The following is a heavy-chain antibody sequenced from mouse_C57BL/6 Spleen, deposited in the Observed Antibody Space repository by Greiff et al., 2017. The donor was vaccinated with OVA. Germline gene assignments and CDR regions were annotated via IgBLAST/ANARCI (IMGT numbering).Heavy chain of an antibody. V-gene: IGHV1-59*01. Sequence: QVQLQQPGAELVRPGTSVKLSCKASGYTFTSYWMHWVKQRPGQGLEWIGVIDPSDSYTNYNQKFKGKATLTVDTSSSTAYMQLSSLTSEDSAVYYCATAQATSYFDYWGQGTTLTVSS. CDR1: GYTFTSYW. D-gene: IGHD3-2*02. CDR3: ATAQATSYFDY. J-gene: IGHJ2*01. CDR2: IDPSDSYT.